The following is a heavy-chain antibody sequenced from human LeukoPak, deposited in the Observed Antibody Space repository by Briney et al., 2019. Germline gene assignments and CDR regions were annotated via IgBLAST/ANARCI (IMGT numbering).Heavy chain of an antibody. CDR2: IYYSGST. CDR1: GGSISSYY. Sequence: SETLSLTCTVSGGSISSYYWSWIRQPPGKGLEWIGYIYYSGSTNYNPSLKSRVTISVDTSKNQFSLKLSSVTAADTAVYYCAREPHRHRSEPCIDYWGQGTLVTVSS. J-gene: IGHJ4*02. V-gene: IGHV4-59*01. D-gene: IGHD1-14*01. CDR3: AREPHRHRSEPCIDY.